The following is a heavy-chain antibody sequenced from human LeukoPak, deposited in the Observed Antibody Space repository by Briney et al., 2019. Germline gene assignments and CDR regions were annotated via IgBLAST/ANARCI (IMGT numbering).Heavy chain of an antibody. CDR2: ISAYNGNT. D-gene: IGHD3-3*01. V-gene: IGHV1-18*01. J-gene: IGHJ3*02. CDR1: GYTFTSYG. Sequence: ASVKVSCKASGYTFTSYGISWVRQAPGQGLEWMGWISAYNGNTNYAQTLQGRVTMTTDTSTSTAYMELRSLRSDDTAVYYCARDDFWSGYSHDAFGIWGQGTMVTVSS. CDR3: ARDDFWSGYSHDAFGI.